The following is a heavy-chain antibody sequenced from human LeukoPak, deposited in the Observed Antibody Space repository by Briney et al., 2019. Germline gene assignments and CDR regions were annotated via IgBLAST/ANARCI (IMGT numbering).Heavy chain of an antibody. J-gene: IGHJ4*02. CDR3: ARTYDSSGYYDY. Sequence: GSLRLSCAASGFTVSSNYMSWVRQAPGKGLEVGSVIYSGGSTYYADSVKGRFTIFRDNSKNTLYLQMNSLRAEDTAVYYCARTYDSSGYYDYWGQGALVTVSS. CDR1: GFTVSSNY. D-gene: IGHD3-22*01. CDR2: IYSGGST. V-gene: IGHV3-53*01.